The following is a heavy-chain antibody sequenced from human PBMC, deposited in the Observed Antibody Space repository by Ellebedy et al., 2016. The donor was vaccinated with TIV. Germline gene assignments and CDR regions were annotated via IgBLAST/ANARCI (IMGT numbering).Heavy chain of an antibody. J-gene: IGHJ4*02. Sequence: GESLKISCEGSGFTFSNAWVVWFRQSPGKGLEWVAHMKQDGSEKYYMDSVKGRFTISRDNAKNSMYLQMNSLRVEDTAVYYCARGPYTVVVDYWGQGTLVTVSA. CDR2: MKQDGSEK. D-gene: IGHD2-21*01. CDR3: ARGPYTVVVDY. V-gene: IGHV3-7*01. CDR1: GFTFSNAW.